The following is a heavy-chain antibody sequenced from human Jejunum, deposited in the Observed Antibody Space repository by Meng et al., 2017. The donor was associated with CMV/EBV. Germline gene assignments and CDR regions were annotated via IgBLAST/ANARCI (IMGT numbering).Heavy chain of an antibody. CDR1: YAVADDG. J-gene: IGHJ5*02. CDR2: IGAYNGNT. V-gene: IGHV1-18*01. CDR3: ARDPHDFWSSYFFDP. D-gene: IGHD3-3*01. Sequence: YAVADDGINWVRQAPGQGLEWMGWIGAYNGNTEYAQRFQGRVSMTTDTSTSTAYMELRSLRSDDTAVYYCARDPHDFWSSYFFDPWGQGTLVTVS.